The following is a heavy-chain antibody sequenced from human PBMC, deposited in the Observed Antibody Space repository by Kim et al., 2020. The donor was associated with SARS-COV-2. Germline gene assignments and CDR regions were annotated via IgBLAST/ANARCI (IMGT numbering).Heavy chain of an antibody. CDR3: AKDMGGYCSSTSCSDYYYYYGMDV. D-gene: IGHD2-2*01. Sequence: GGSLRLSCAASGFTFSSYGMHWVRQAPGKGLEWVAVISYDGSNKYYADSVKGRFTISRDNSKNTLYLQMNSLRAEDTAVYYCAKDMGGYCSSTSCSDYYYYYGMDVWGQGTTVTVSS. V-gene: IGHV3-30*18. CDR1: GFTFSSYG. J-gene: IGHJ6*02. CDR2: ISYDGSNK.